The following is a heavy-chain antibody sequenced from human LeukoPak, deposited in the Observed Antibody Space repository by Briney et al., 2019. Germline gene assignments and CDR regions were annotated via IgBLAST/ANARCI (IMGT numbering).Heavy chain of an antibody. D-gene: IGHD3-10*01. CDR3: AREVSGGFVDY. Sequence: PGGSLRLSCAASGFTFSSYWMSWVRQAPGKGLEGVANIKQDGSEKYYVDSVKGRFTISRDNAKNSLYLQMNSLRAEDTAVYYCAREVSGGFVDYWGQGTLVTVSS. V-gene: IGHV3-7*01. CDR1: GFTFSSYW. J-gene: IGHJ4*02. CDR2: IKQDGSEK.